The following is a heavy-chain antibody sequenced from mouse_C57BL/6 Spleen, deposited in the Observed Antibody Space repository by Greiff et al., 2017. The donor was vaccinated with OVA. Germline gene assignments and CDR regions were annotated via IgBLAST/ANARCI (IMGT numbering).Heavy chain of an antibody. CDR2: ISSGSSTI. Sequence: EVKLMESGGGLVKPGGSLKLSCAASGFTFSDYGMHWVRQAPEKGLEWVAYISSGSSTIYYADTVKGRFTISRDNAKNTLFLQMTSLRSEETAMYYCARPVITTESFAYWGQGTLVTVSA. D-gene: IGHD1-1*01. J-gene: IGHJ3*01. V-gene: IGHV5-17*01. CDR1: GFTFSDYG. CDR3: ARPVITTESFAY.